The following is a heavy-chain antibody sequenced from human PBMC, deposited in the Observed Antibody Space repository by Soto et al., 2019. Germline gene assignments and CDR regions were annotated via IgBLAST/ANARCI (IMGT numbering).Heavy chain of an antibody. CDR1: GFTFSSYA. CDR3: AKEGQPRGGGYFDY. J-gene: IGHJ4*02. CDR2: ISGSGGNT. V-gene: IGHV3-23*01. Sequence: EVQLLESGGGLVQPGGSLRLSCAASGFTFSSYAMSWVRQAPGKGLEWVSGISGSGGNTYYADSVKGRFTISRDNSKNTRYLRKNSLGAEDTALYYGAKEGQPRGGGYFDYWGQGTLVTVSS. D-gene: IGHD3-10*01.